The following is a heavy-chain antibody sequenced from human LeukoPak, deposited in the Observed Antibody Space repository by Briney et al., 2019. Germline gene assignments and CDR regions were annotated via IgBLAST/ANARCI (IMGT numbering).Heavy chain of an antibody. D-gene: IGHD2-2*01. V-gene: IGHV4-34*01. CDR3: ARVHVVVPAAMFYYYYYYMDV. Sequence: PSETLSLTCAVYGGSFSGYYWSWIRQPPGKGLEWIGEINHSGSTNYNPSLKSRVTISVDTSKNQFSLKLSSVTAADTAVYHCARVHVVVPAAMFYYYYYYMDVWGKGTTVTVSS. J-gene: IGHJ6*03. CDR1: GGSFSGYY. CDR2: INHSGST.